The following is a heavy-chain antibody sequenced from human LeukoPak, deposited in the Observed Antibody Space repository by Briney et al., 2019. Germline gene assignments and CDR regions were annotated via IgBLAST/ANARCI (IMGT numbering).Heavy chain of an antibody. J-gene: IGHJ6*02. CDR3: ARESDIVIVAASRGMDV. Sequence: GGSLRLSRAASGFTFSSYSMIWVRQAPGKGLEWVSYISSSSSTIYYAASVKGRFTISRDNSMNTLYLQMNSLRVEDTAVYFCARESDIVIVAASRGMDVWGQGTTVTVSS. CDR1: GFTFSSYS. CDR2: ISSSSSTI. V-gene: IGHV3-48*01. D-gene: IGHD2-21*02.